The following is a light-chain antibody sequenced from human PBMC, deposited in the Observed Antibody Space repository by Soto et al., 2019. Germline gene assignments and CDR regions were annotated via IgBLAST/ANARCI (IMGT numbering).Light chain of an antibody. V-gene: IGKV1-39*01. Sequence: DIQMTQSPSSLSASVGDRVTITCRASQSITTYLNWYRQKPGKAPKLLIYAASSLQSGVPSRFSGSGSETEFTLSISSLQPEDFATYFCQQTYSMPRGFTFGPGTKVDIK. CDR3: QQTYSMPRGFT. CDR1: QSITTY. J-gene: IGKJ3*01. CDR2: AAS.